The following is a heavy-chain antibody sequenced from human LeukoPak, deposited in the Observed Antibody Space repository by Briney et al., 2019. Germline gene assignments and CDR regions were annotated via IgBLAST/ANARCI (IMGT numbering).Heavy chain of an antibody. V-gene: IGHV3-23*01. J-gene: IGHJ6*02. D-gene: IGHD1-26*01. CDR2: ISGSGGAGT. CDR3: VKDRGGSPFYGMDV. Sequence: RRTTEKRLEWVSTISGSGGAGTYYADSVKGRFTVSRDNSRNTLYLPMNSLRAEDTAVYYCVKDRGGSPFYGMDVWGQGTTVTVSS.